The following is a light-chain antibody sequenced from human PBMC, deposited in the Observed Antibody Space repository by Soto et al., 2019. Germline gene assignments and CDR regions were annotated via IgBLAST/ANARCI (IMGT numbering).Light chain of an antibody. CDR2: DVN. J-gene: IGLJ1*01. CDR1: SSDVGGYNY. V-gene: IGLV2-11*01. Sequence: QSALTQPRSVSGSPGQSVTISCTGSSSDVGGYNYVSWYQQHPGQAPKFLIYDVNKRPSGVSHRFSGSKSGNTASLTISGLQVEDEADYYCLSYAGSYSFVFGAGAKLTVL. CDR3: LSYAGSYSFV.